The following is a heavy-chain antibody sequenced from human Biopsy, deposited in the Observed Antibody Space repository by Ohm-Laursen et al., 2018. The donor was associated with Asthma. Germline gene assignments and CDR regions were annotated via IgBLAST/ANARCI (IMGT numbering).Heavy chain of an antibody. J-gene: IGHJ2*01. CDR2: ISYSGST. CDR1: GGSVSSGSYY. V-gene: IGHV4-61*01. Sequence: ETLSLTCTVSGGSVSSGSYYWSWIRQPPGKGLAWVSYISYSGSTDYNPSLKSRLTISMGTSKNQFSLKLSSVTAADTAVYYCARVPTTLRYFDLWGRGTLVTVSS. CDR3: ARVPTTLRYFDL. D-gene: IGHD2-15*01.